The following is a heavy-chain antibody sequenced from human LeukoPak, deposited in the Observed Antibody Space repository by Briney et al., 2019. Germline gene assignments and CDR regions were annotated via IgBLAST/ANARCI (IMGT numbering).Heavy chain of an antibody. Sequence: SETLSLTCTVSGGSISSYYRSWIRQPPGKGLEWIGYIYYSGSTNYNPSLKSRVTISVDTSKNQFSLKLSSVTAADTAVYYCARGYDTIFGVVITDDAFDIWGQGTMVTVSS. CDR1: GGSISSYY. J-gene: IGHJ3*02. D-gene: IGHD3-3*01. V-gene: IGHV4-59*01. CDR2: IYYSGST. CDR3: ARGYDTIFGVVITDDAFDI.